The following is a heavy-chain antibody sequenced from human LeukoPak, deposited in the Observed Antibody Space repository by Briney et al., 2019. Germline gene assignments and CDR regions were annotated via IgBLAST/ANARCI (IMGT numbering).Heavy chain of an antibody. CDR2: ISSSGSTI. Sequence: PGGSLRLSCAASGFTFSSYAMSWVRQAPGKGLEWVSYISSSGSTIYYADSVKGRFTISRDNAKNSLYLQMNSLRAEDTAVYYCARDREAYYDSSGYSDYWGQGTLVTVSS. CDR3: ARDREAYYDSSGYSDY. J-gene: IGHJ4*02. V-gene: IGHV3-48*04. D-gene: IGHD3-22*01. CDR1: GFTFSSYA.